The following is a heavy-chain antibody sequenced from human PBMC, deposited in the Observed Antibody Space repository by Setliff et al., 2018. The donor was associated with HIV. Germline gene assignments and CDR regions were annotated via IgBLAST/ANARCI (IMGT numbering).Heavy chain of an antibody. CDR3: ARVPPYASSGGIAFDI. J-gene: IGHJ3*02. V-gene: IGHV4-34*10. Sequence: PSETLSLTCAVYGESFSDYYWSWIRQPPGKGLEWIGEINADGSTKFNSSLKRRITVSVDASKNQFSLTLSSMTAADTAVYYCARVPPYASSGGIAFDIWGQGTMVTVSS. CDR1: GESFSDYY. CDR2: INADGST. D-gene: IGHD3-22*01.